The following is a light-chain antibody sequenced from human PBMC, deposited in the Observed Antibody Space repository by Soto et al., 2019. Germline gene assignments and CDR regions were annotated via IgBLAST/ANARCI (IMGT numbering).Light chain of an antibody. CDR1: SSDVGGYNY. Sequence: QSVLTQPASASVSPGQSVTISCTGTSSDVGGYNYVSWYQQHPGKAPKLMIYEVSKRPSGVPDRFSGSKSGNTASLTVSGLQAEDEADYYCSSYAGSNNFVFGTGTKVTVL. CDR3: SSYAGSNNFV. J-gene: IGLJ1*01. CDR2: EVS. V-gene: IGLV2-8*01.